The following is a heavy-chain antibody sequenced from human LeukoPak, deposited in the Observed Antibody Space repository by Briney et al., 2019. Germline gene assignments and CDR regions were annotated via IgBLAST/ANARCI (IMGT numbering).Heavy chain of an antibody. V-gene: IGHV4-39*02. CDR3: SRLTHSYYSDTSGYYPYYYMDV. CDR2: ISYSGNT. Sequence: PSETLSLTCTVSAGSISSSDYYWGWIRQSPGKGLEWTGRISYSGNTYYNPSLKSRVTISVDTSKNHFSLRLSSVTAADTAVYYCSRLTHSYYSDTSGYYPYYYMDVWGEGTTVTVSS. J-gene: IGHJ6*03. D-gene: IGHD3-22*01. CDR1: AGSISSSDYY.